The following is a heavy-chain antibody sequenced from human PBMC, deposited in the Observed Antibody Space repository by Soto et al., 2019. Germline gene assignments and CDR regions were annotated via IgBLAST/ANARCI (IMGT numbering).Heavy chain of an antibody. V-gene: IGHV5-51*01. CDR3: ARRGCGGDCYSWDWFDP. CDR2: ISPGDSDT. Sequence: GESLKISCKGSGYSFTSYWIGWVRQMPGKGLEWMGIISPGDSDTRYSPSFQGQVTISADKSISTAYLQWSSLKASDAAMYYCARRGCGGDCYSWDWFDPWGQGTLVTVSS. J-gene: IGHJ5*02. D-gene: IGHD2-21*02. CDR1: GYSFTSYW.